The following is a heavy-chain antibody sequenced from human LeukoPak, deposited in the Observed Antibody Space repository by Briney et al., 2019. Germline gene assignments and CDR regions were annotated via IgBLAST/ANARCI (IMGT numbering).Heavy chain of an antibody. CDR3: AKGGYCSGGSCRSNWFDP. D-gene: IGHD2-15*01. CDR2: ISYDGSNK. J-gene: IGHJ5*02. Sequence: GGSLRLSCAASGFTFSSYGMHWVRQAPGKGLEWVAVISYDGSNKYYADSVKGRFTISRDNSKNTLYLQMNSLRAEDTAVYYCAKGGYCSGGSCRSNWFDPWGQGTLVTVSS. V-gene: IGHV3-30*18. CDR1: GFTFSSYG.